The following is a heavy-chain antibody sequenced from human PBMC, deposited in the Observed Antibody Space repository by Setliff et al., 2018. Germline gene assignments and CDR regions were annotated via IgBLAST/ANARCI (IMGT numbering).Heavy chain of an antibody. CDR1: GFAFNTYS. J-gene: IGHJ4*02. D-gene: IGHD1-20*01. V-gene: IGHV3-48*01. CDR3: AKDRLNDGIWEFDS. Sequence: GGSLRLSCAASGFAFNTYSINWVRQAPGKGLEWIAHITSGGSSVSYVDSVKGRFAISTDSAKNTISLQRNDRRVEDTATYYCAKDRLNDGIWEFDSWGQGLLVTVSS. CDR2: ITSGGSSV.